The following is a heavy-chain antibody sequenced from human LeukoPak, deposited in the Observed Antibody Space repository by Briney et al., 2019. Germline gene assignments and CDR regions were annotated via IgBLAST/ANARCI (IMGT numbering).Heavy chain of an antibody. CDR2: INWNSDTR. Sequence: PGGSLRLSCAASGFTFDDYAMHWVRQAPGKGLEWVSGINWNSDTRAYADSVKGRFAISRDNAKNSLHLEMNSLRPEDTAFYYCTKEHDYSNQHPAAYFDVWGQGTLVTVSS. CDR1: GFTFDDYA. CDR3: TKEHDYSNQHPAAYFDV. J-gene: IGHJ4*02. D-gene: IGHD4-11*01. V-gene: IGHV3-9*01.